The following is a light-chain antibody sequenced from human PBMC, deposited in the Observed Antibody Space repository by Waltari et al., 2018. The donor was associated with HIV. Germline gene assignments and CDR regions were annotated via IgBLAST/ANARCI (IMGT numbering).Light chain of an antibody. CDR3: QLYYDGAWV. Sequence: QTVVTQEPSLTVSPGGTVTLTCASSTRAVTSAHYPNWFRLKPGQAPRPLIYSTNHKHSGTPVRFSGPLLGGKAALTLSGVQPEDEAEYYCQLYYDGAWVFGGGTKLTVL. CDR2: STN. CDR1: TRAVTSAHY. J-gene: IGLJ3*02. V-gene: IGLV7-43*01.